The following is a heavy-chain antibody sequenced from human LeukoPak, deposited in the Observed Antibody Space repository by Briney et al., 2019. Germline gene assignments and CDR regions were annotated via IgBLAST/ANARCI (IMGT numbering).Heavy chain of an antibody. CDR3: AKDGNDYGDYVGY. D-gene: IGHD4-17*01. CDR1: GLTFDTYG. V-gene: IGHV3-23*01. Sequence: GGSLXLSCTVSGLTFDTYGMSWVRQAPGKGLEWVSAISASGSNTHYADSVKGRVIISRDNSKNTLYLQMNSLRAEDTAVYYCAKDGNDYGDYVGYWGQGTLVTVSS. CDR2: ISASGSNT. J-gene: IGHJ4*02.